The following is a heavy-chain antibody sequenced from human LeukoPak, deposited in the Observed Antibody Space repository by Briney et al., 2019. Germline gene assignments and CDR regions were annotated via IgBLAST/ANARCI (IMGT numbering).Heavy chain of an antibody. CDR3: ARSRMPFYYYGMHV. D-gene: IGHD2-2*01. CDR1: GYIFTDYY. V-gene: IGHV1-2*02. Sequence: GASVKVSCKASGYIFTDYYVHGIRQAPGQGLEWMGWIDPNSGGTHHAPNFQGRATMTRDTSSSTVYMDLSRLRSADTAIYYCARSRMPFYYYGMHVWGLGTSVTVSS. J-gene: IGHJ6*02. CDR2: IDPNSGGT.